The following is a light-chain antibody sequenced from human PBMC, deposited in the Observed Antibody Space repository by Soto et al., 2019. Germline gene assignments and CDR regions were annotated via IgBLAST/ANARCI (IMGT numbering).Light chain of an antibody. CDR2: EVS. J-gene: IGLJ2*01. CDR3: LSWTTRRALV. Sequence: QPVLTQPASVSGAPGQSIAISCTGTSSDVGSFNFVSWYQQHPGKVPKLIIYEVSNRPSGVSSRFSGSKSGDTASLIISGLQAEDEADYYCLSWTTRRALVFGGGTKLTVL. CDR1: SSDVGSFNF. V-gene: IGLV2-14*01.